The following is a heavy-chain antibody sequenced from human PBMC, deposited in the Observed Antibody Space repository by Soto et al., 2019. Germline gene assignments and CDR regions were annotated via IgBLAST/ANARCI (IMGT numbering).Heavy chain of an antibody. J-gene: IGHJ4*02. CDR1: GYTFTSCG. D-gene: IGHD4-17*01. V-gene: IGHV1-2*02. CDR3: AREAYGDYLVY. Sequence: AVKVSCKASGYTFTSCGMHWVRQAPGQGLEWMGWINPNSGGTNYAQKFQGRVTMTRDTSISTAHMELSRLRSDDTAVYYCAREAYGDYLVYWGQGTLVTVSS. CDR2: INPNSGGT.